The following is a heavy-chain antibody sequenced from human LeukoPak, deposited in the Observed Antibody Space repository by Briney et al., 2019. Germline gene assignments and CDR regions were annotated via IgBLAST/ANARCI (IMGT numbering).Heavy chain of an antibody. Sequence: GGSLRLSCAASGFTFSSYAMSWVRQAPGKGLEWVLAISGSGGSTYYADSVKGWFTISRDNSKNTLYLQMNSLRAEDTAVYYCAKSRTYYYDSSGYYAFDIWGQGTMVTVSS. J-gene: IGHJ3*02. CDR3: AKSRTYYYDSSGYYAFDI. CDR2: ISGSGGST. CDR1: GFTFSSYA. V-gene: IGHV3-23*01. D-gene: IGHD3-22*01.